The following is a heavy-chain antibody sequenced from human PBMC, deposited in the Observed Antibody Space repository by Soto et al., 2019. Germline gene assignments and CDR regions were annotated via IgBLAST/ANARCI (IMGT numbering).Heavy chain of an antibody. CDR1: GGSISTYY. CDR2: IYYSGST. V-gene: IGHV4-30-4*01. D-gene: IGHD3-10*01. Sequence: SETLSLTCTVSGGSISTYYWSWIRQPPGKGLEWIGYIYYSGSTYYNPSLKSRVTISVDTSKNQFSLKLSSVTAADTAVYYCARVALWFGEFRSFDYWGQGTLVTVSS. J-gene: IGHJ4*02. CDR3: ARVALWFGEFRSFDY.